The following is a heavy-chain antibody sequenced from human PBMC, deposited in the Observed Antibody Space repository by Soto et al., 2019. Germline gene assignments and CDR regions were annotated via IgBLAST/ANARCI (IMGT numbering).Heavy chain of an antibody. CDR3: ARGQTYYYGSGSSGWFDP. D-gene: IGHD3-10*01. V-gene: IGHV1-3*01. CDR2: INAGNGNT. J-gene: IGHJ5*02. Sequence: QVQLVQSGAEVKKPGASVKVSCKASGYTFSSYAMHWVRQAPGQRLEWMGWINAGNGNTKYSQKFQGRVTITRDTSASTAYMELSSLRSEDTAVYCCARGQTYYYGSGSSGWFDPWGQGTLVTVSS. CDR1: GYTFSSYA.